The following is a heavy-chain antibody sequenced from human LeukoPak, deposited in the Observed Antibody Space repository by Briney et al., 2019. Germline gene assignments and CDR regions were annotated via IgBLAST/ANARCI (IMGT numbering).Heavy chain of an antibody. CDR2: VSYSGST. J-gene: IGHJ4*02. CDR1: HGSISDNSYY. CDR3: ASESRYCSSTSCPGGLDY. V-gene: IGHV4-39*01. Sequence: LSETLSLTCTVSHGSISDNSYYWGWIRQPPGKGLEWIGSVSYSGSTYYNPSLKSRVTISLDTSKNQFSLKLSSVTAADTAVYYCASESRYCSSTSCPGGLDYWGQGTLVTVSS. D-gene: IGHD2-2*01.